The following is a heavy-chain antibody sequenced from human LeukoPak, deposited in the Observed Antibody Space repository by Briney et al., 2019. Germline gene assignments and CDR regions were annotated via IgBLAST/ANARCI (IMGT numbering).Heavy chain of an antibody. Sequence: GGSLRLSCAASGFTFSSYAMSWVRQATGKWLVWVSGMTISGGSTYYTDSVKGRFTISRDNSKNTLYLQMNSLRAEDTAVYYCARDWGPTMVRGFAYWGQGILVTVSS. CDR3: ARDWGPTMVRGFAY. V-gene: IGHV3-23*01. CDR1: GFTFSSYA. J-gene: IGHJ4*02. CDR2: MTISGGST. D-gene: IGHD3-10*01.